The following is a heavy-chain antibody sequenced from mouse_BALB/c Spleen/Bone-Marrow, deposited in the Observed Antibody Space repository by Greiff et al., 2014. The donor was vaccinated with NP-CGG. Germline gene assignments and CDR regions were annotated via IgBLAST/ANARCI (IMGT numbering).Heavy chain of an antibody. CDR2: ISTGGGST. V-gene: IGHV5-12*02. CDR1: GFTFSDYY. Sequence: DVKLVESGGGLVQPGGSLKFSCATSGFTFSDYYMHWVRQTPEKRLEWVAYISTGGGSTYNPDTVKGRFTISRDNAKNTQYLQMSRLKPEDTAMYYCARQWGTEYYALDYWGQGTSVTVSS. CDR3: ARQWGTEYYALDY. J-gene: IGHJ4*01. D-gene: IGHD3-3*01.